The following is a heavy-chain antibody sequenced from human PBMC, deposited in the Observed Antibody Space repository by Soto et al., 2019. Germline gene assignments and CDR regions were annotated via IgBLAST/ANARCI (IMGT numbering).Heavy chain of an antibody. CDR3: AKSRGIVVVPAAR. CDR2: ISGSGGST. J-gene: IGHJ4*02. Sequence: GGSLRLSCAAPGFTFSSYAMSWVRQAPGKGLEWVSAISGSGGSTYYADSVKGRFTISRDNSKNTLYLQMNSLRAEDTAVYYCAKSRGIVVVPAARWGQGTLVIVSS. D-gene: IGHD2-2*01. CDR1: GFTFSSYA. V-gene: IGHV3-23*01.